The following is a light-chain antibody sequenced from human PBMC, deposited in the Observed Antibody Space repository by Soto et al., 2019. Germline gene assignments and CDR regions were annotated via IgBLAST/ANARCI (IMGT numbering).Light chain of an antibody. V-gene: IGLV2-14*03. CDR1: SSDVGGYNY. CDR3: SSYTTSNTRQIV. J-gene: IGLJ1*01. Sequence: QSVLTQPASVSGSPGQSMNISCTETSSDVGGYNYVSWYQHHPGKAPKLIIYDVSNRPSGVSNPFSGSKSGNTASLTISGLQPEDEADYYCSSYTTSNTRQIVFGTGTKVTVL. CDR2: DVS.